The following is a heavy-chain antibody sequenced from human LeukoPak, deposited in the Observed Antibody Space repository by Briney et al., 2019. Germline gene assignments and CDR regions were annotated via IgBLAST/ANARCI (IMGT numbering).Heavy chain of an antibody. CDR3: AREGGDYVGIAFDI. D-gene: IGHD4-17*01. J-gene: IGHJ3*02. Sequence: NTGGSLRLSCAASGFTFSSYTMSWVRQAPGKGLEWVSSIGDSGGSSYYADSVKGRFTISRDNAKNSLYLQMNSLRAEDTAVYYCAREGGDYVGIAFDIWGQGTMVTVSS. CDR2: IGDSGGSS. V-gene: IGHV3-21*01. CDR1: GFTFSSYT.